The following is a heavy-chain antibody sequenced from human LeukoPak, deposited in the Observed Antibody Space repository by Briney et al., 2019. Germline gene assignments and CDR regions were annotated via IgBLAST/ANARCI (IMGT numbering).Heavy chain of an antibody. CDR2: IYHSGST. Sequence: PSETLSLTCAVSGGSISSSNWWSWVRQPPGKGLEWIGEIYHSGSTNYNPSLKSRVTISVDTSKNQFSLKLSSVTAADTAVYYCASITARGYSYGYGYWGQGTLVTVSS. V-gene: IGHV4-4*02. J-gene: IGHJ4*02. D-gene: IGHD5-18*01. CDR3: ASITARGYSYGYGY. CDR1: GGSISSSNW.